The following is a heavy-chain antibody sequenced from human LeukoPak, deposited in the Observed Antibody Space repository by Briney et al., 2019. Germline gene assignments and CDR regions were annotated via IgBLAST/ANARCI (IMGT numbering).Heavy chain of an antibody. D-gene: IGHD2-2*02. CDR3: ARLYTVSLRPFDV. CDR1: GFTFSSYW. V-gene: IGHV3-7*01. Sequence: PGGSLRLSCAASGFTFSSYWMSWVRQAPGRGLEWVANIKQDGSEKYYVDPVKGRFTISRDNAKNSLYLQMDSLRAEDTAVYYCARLYTVSLRPFDVWGQETMVTVSS. J-gene: IGHJ3*01. CDR2: IKQDGSEK.